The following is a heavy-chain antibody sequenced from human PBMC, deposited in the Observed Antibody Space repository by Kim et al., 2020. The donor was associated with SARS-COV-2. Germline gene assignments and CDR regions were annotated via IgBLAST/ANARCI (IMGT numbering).Heavy chain of an antibody. CDR2: ISSSSYI. CDR1: GFTFSSYS. Sequence: GGSLRLSCAASGFTFSSYSMKWARQAPGKGLEWVSSISSSSYIYYADSVKGRFTISRDNAKNSPYLQMNCLRAEDTAVYYCAGGQDDLNYYYGMDVWGQG. V-gene: IGHV3-21*01. D-gene: IGHD2-15*01. J-gene: IGHJ6*02. CDR3: AGGQDDLNYYYGMDV.